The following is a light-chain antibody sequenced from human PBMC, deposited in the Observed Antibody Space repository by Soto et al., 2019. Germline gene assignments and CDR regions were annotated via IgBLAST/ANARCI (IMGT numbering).Light chain of an antibody. V-gene: IGKV3-20*01. CDR3: QHYGNSLYT. Sequence: EIVLTQSPGTLSLSPGERATLSCRASQSVSSSYLAWYQQKPGQAPRLLIYGASSRATGIPEMFSGSGEWKDSTLTISRLEPEDFAVYYCQHYGNSLYTFGQGTKLEIK. CDR1: QSVSSSY. J-gene: IGKJ2*01. CDR2: GAS.